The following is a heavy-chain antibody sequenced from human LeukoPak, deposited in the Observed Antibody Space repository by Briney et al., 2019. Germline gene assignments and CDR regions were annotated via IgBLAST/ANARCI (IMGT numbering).Heavy chain of an antibody. J-gene: IGHJ4*02. Sequence: GGSLRLSYAASGFTFSKYGMHWVRQAPGKGLEWVAVISYGDGRAKFYADSVKGRFTISRDNSKNTLYLQMNSLSAEDTAVYYCARKAVTGSGPAHFDYWGQGTLVTVSS. CDR1: GFTFSKYG. CDR2: ISYGDGRAK. D-gene: IGHD6-19*01. CDR3: ARKAVTGSGPAHFDY. V-gene: IGHV3-30*03.